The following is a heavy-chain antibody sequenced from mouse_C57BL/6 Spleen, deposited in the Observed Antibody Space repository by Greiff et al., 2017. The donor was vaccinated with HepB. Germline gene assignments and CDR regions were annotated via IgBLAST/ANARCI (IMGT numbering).Heavy chain of an antibody. CDR1: GFTFSDYG. D-gene: IGHD2-4*01. J-gene: IGHJ2*01. CDR3: ARREDDYDYFDY. CDR2: ISSGSSTI. Sequence: DVQLVESGGGLVKPGGSLKLSCAASGFTFSDYGMHWVRQAPEKGLEWVAYISSGSSTIYYADTVKGRFTISRDNAKNTLFLQMTSLRSEDTAMYYCARREDDYDYFDYWGQGTTLTVSS. V-gene: IGHV5-17*01.